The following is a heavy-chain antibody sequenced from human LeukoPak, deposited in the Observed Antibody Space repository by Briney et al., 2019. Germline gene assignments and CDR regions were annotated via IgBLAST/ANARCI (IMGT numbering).Heavy chain of an antibody. CDR2: ISTSGRTI. D-gene: IGHD2-15*01. V-gene: IGHV3-48*03. Sequence: GGSLRLSCAASGFTFSSYEMNWVRQAPGKGLEWVSYISTSGRTIFYADSVKGRFTISRDNAKNSLYLQMNSLRAEDTAVYHCARQLGYCSGGNCYFDLWGQGALVTVSS. CDR3: ARQLGYCSGGNCYFDL. CDR1: GFTFSSYE. J-gene: IGHJ4*02.